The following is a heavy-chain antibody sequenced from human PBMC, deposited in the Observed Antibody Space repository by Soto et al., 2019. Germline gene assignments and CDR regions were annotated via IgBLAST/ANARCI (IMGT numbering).Heavy chain of an antibody. CDR3: ARGMRGSLLVATTSAQFDY. CDR2: INHSGST. CDR1: GGSFSGYY. Sequence: PSETLSLTCAVYGGSFSGYYWSWIRQPPGKGLEWIGEINHSGSTNYNPSLKSRVTISVDTSKNQFSLKLSSVTAADTAVYYCARGMRGSLLVATTSAQFDYWGQGTLVTVSS. V-gene: IGHV4-34*01. J-gene: IGHJ4*02. D-gene: IGHD5-12*01.